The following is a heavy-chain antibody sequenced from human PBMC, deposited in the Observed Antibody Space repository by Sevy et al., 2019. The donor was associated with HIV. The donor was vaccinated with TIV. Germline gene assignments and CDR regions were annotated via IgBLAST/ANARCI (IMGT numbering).Heavy chain of an antibody. D-gene: IGHD6-19*01. CDR2: LYSSGGT. CDR1: GFTVSNNY. Sequence: GGSLRLSCAVSGFTVSNNYMSWVPQAPGRGLEWVSLLYSSGGTFYADSVKGRFMISRDNSKYTLYLQMNSLRVEDTAVYYCARPLSSGWSGWGQGTLVTVSS. V-gene: IGHV3-53*01. J-gene: IGHJ4*02. CDR3: ARPLSSGWSG.